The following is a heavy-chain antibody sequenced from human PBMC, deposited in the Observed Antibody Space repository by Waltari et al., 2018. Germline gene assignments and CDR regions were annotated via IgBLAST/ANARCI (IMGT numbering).Heavy chain of an antibody. CDR3: AIRFLEWLLSYYYYYGMDV. CDR1: GGTFSSYA. V-gene: IGHV1-69*01. CDR2: IIPIFGTA. J-gene: IGHJ6*02. D-gene: IGHD3-3*01. Sequence: QVQLVQSGAEVKKPGSSVKVSCKASGGTFSSYAISWVRQAPGPGLEWMGGIIPIFGTANYAQKFQGRVTITADESTSTAYMELSSLRSEDTAVYYCAIRFLEWLLSYYYYYGMDVWGQGTTVTVSS.